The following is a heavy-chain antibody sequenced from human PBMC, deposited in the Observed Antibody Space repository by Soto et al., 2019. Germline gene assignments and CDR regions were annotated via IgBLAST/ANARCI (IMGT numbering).Heavy chain of an antibody. V-gene: IGHV1-3*01. CDR1: GYTSTSYA. CDR2: INAGNGNT. J-gene: IGHJ6*02. Sequence: GASVKVSCKASGYTSTSYAMHCVRQAPGQRLEWMGWINAGNGNTKYSQKSQGRVTITRDTSASTAYMELSSLRSEDTAVYYCTRATRDYYYGMDVWGQGTTVTVSS. CDR3: TRATRDYYYGMDV.